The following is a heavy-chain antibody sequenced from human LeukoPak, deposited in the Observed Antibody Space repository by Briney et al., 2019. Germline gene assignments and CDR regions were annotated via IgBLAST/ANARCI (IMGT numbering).Heavy chain of an antibody. Sequence: PSETLSLTCTVSGVSISSGDYYWSWIRQPPGKGLEWIGYIYYSGSTYYNPSLKSRVTISVDTSKNQFSLKLSSVTAADTAVYYCARDLVGYCSGGSCYGGLNWFDPWGQGTLVTVSS. J-gene: IGHJ5*02. CDR2: IYYSGST. D-gene: IGHD2-15*01. CDR1: GVSISSGDYY. CDR3: ARDLVGYCSGGSCYGGLNWFDP. V-gene: IGHV4-30-4*01.